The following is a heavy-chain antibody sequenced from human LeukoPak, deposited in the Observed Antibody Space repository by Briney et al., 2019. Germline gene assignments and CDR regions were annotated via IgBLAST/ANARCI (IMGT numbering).Heavy chain of an antibody. D-gene: IGHD2-15*01. Sequence: SVKVSCKASGGTFSSYTISWVRQAPGQGLEWMGRIIPILGIANYAQKFQGRVTITADKSTSTAYMELSSLRSEDTAVYYCAREHCSGGSCFDPRYYYGMDVWGQGTTVTVSS. V-gene: IGHV1-69*04. CDR1: GGTFSSYT. J-gene: IGHJ6*02. CDR3: AREHCSGGSCFDPRYYYGMDV. CDR2: IIPILGIA.